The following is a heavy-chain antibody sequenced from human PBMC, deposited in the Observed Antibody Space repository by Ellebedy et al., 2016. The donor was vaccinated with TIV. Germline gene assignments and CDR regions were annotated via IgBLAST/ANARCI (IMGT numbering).Heavy chain of an antibody. V-gene: IGHV4-59*08. CDR3: ASTPFSACSGYHPHDY. CDR2: MYFSGGT. D-gene: IGHD5-12*01. J-gene: IGHJ4*02. Sequence: MPSETLSLTCTVSGGSISGYYWGWIRQPPGKGLEWSGYMYFSGGTNSNPSLKKRVTISVDTSKNQFSRNLNSVTAADTAVYFCASTPFSACSGYHPHDYWGQGILVTVSS. CDR1: GGSISGYY.